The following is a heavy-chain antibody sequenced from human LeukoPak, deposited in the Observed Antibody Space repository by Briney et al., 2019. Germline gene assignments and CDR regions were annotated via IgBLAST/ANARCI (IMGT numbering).Heavy chain of an antibody. J-gene: IGHJ4*02. D-gene: IGHD4-23*01. Sequence: GALRLSCAASGFTFSSYSMNWVRQAPGKGLEWVSSISSGSSYIYYADSVKGRFTISRDNAKNSLYLQMNSLRAEDTAVYYCARASGGGNGFDYWGQGTLVTVSS. CDR1: GFTFSSYS. CDR3: ARASGGGNGFDY. V-gene: IGHV3-21*01. CDR2: ISSGSSYI.